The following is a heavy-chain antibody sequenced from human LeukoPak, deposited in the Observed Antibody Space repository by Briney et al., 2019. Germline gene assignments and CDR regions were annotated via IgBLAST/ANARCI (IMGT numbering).Heavy chain of an antibody. V-gene: IGHV4-59*08. Sequence: KPSETLSLTCTVSGGSISGYYWSWIRQPPGKGLEWIGYIYHNGGTNYNPSLQSRLTISVDTSKNQFSLKLSSVTAADTAVYYCARHLRAVAGGRYFDYWGQGTQITVSS. CDR3: ARHLRAVAGGRYFDY. D-gene: IGHD6-19*01. CDR2: IYHNGGT. J-gene: IGHJ4*02. CDR1: GGSISGYY.